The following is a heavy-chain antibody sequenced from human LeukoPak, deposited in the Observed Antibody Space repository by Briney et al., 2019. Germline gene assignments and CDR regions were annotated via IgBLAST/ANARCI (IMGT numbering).Heavy chain of an antibody. CDR3: ARAGSGYYPSDY. V-gene: IGHV3-30-3*01. D-gene: IGHD3-22*01. J-gene: IGHJ4*02. CDR1: GFIFSSYA. CDR2: ISYDGSNK. Sequence: GGSLRLSCAASGFIFSSYAMHWVRQAPGKGLEWVAVISYDGSNKYYADSVKGRFTISRDNSKNTLYLQMNSLRAEDTAVYYCARAGSGYYPSDYWGQGTLVTVSS.